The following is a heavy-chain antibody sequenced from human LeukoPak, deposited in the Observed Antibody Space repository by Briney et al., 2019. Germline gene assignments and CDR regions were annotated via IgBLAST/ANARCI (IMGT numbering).Heavy chain of an antibody. CDR3: ARETSQKGAHYMDV. CDR1: GGSISSYY. J-gene: IGHJ6*03. Sequence: SETLSLTCTVSGGSISSYYWSWIRQPPGKGLEWIGYIYYSGSTNYNLSLKSRVTISVDTSKNQFSLKLSSVTAADTAVYYCARETSQKGAHYMDVWGKGTTVTISS. V-gene: IGHV4-59*01. D-gene: IGHD3-16*01. CDR2: IYYSGST.